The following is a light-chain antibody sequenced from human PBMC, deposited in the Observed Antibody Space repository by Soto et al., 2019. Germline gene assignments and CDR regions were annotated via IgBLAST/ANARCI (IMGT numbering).Light chain of an antibody. J-gene: IGKJ1*01. CDR1: QSISIH. V-gene: IGKV3-15*01. Sequence: EIVMTQSPATLSVSPGERATLSCRASQSISIHLAWYQQQPGQGPRLLIYGASTRDTGTPARFRGSGSGTEFTLTISSLQSEDFAVYYCQQYDSWPSWTFGQGTKVEIK. CDR2: GAS. CDR3: QQYDSWPSWT.